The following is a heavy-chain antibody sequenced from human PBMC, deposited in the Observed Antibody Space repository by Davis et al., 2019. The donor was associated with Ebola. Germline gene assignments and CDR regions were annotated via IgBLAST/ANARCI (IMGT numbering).Heavy chain of an antibody. V-gene: IGHV4-39*01. J-gene: IGHJ6*02. CDR1: GGSISSSSYY. CDR2: IYYSGST. Sequence: MPSETLSLTCTVSGGSISSSSYYWGWIRQPPGKGLEWIGSIYYSGSTYYNPSLKSRVTISVDTSKNQFSLKLSSVTAADTAVYYCARHGGIVVVPAATRYYYGMDVWGQRTTVTVSS. D-gene: IGHD2-2*01. CDR3: ARHGGIVVVPAATRYYYGMDV.